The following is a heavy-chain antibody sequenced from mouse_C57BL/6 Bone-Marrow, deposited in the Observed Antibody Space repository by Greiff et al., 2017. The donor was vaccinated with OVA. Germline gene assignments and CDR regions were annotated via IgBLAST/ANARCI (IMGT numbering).Heavy chain of an antibody. V-gene: IGHV2-5*01. D-gene: IGHD1-1*01. Sequence: VQLQQSGPGLVQPSQSLSITCTVSGFSLTSYGVHWVRQSPGKGLEWLGVIWRGGSTDYNAALMSRLSITKDNSKSQVFFKINSLQAADTAIYYCAKKRYYCSSSLAMDYWGQGTSVTVSS. CDR3: AKKRYYCSSSLAMDY. J-gene: IGHJ4*01. CDR1: GFSLTSYG. CDR2: IWRGGST.